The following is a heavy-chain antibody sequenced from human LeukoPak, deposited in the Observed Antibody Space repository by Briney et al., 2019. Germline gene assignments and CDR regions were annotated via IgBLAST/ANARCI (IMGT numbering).Heavy chain of an antibody. V-gene: IGHV4-59*11. Sequence: SEALSLTCTVSGGSISSHYWSWIRQPPGKGLEWIGYIYYSGSTNYNPSLKSRVTISVDTSKNQFSLKLSSVTAADTAIYYCARDPVGPGWFDPWGQGTLVTFSS. J-gene: IGHJ5*02. CDR3: ARDPVGPGWFDP. CDR1: GGSISSHY. D-gene: IGHD1-26*01. CDR2: IYYSGST.